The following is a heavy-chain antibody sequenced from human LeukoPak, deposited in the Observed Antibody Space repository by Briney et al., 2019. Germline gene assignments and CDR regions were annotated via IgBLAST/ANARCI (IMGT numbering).Heavy chain of an antibody. CDR2: IIPIFGTA. CDR3: ARARPNSPLLRYFDWLPSRDAYFDY. Sequence: GASVKVSCKASGRTFSSYAISWVRQAPGQGLEWMGGIIPIFGTANYAQKFQGRVTITADKSTSTAYMELSSLRSEDTAVYYCARARPNSPLLRYFDWLPSRDAYFDYWGQGTLVTVSS. V-gene: IGHV1-69*06. D-gene: IGHD3-9*01. CDR1: GRTFSSYA. J-gene: IGHJ4*02.